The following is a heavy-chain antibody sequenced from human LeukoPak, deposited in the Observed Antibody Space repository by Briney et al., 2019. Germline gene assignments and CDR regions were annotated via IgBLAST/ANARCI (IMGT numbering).Heavy chain of an antibody. CDR3: ARDNRPLTFYTVVTRWGVDY. D-gene: IGHD4-23*01. CDR1: GYTFTSYY. J-gene: IGHJ4*02. CDR2: INPSGGST. V-gene: IGHV1-46*01. Sequence: ASVKVSCKASGYTFTSYYMHWVRQAPGQGLEWMGIINPSGGSTSYAQKFQGRVTMTRDTSTSTVYMELSSLGSEDTAVYYCARDNRPLTFYTVVTRWGVDYWGQGTLVTVSS.